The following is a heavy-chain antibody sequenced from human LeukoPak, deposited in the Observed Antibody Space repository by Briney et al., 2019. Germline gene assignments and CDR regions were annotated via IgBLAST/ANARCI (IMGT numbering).Heavy chain of an antibody. D-gene: IGHD3-22*01. CDR3: ARGIENLGRLWYDGSEKEVNLFDY. J-gene: IGHJ4*02. V-gene: IGHV3-21*01. Sequence: GGSLRLSCAASGFTFSSYSMNWVRQAPGKGLEWVSSISSSSSYIYYADSVKGRFTISRDNAKNSLYLQMNSLRAEDTAVYYCARGIENLGRLWYDGSEKEVNLFDYWGQGTLVTVSS. CDR1: GFTFSSYS. CDR2: ISSSSSYI.